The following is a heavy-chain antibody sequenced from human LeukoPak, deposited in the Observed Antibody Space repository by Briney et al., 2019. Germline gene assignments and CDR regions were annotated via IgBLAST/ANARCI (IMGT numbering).Heavy chain of an antibody. CDR2: ISGRGGST. D-gene: IGHD5-18*01. J-gene: IGHJ6*02. CDR3: AKPRIQLWSAYYYYGMDV. CDR1: GFTFSSYA. V-gene: IGHV3-23*01. Sequence: PGGSLRLSCAASGFTFSSYAMSWVRQAPGKGLEWVSAISGRGGSTYYADSVKGRFTISRDNSKNTLYLQMNSLRAEDTAVYYCAKPRIQLWSAYYYYGMDVWGQGTTVTVSS.